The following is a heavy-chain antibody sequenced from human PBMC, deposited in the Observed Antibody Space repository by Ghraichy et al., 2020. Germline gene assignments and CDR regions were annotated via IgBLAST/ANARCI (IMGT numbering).Heavy chain of an antibody. V-gene: IGHV3-9*01. D-gene: IGHD3-10*01. CDR3: ANDVRGHDAFDI. CDR2: IRWNSSSI. CDR1: GFTFDDYS. J-gene: IGHJ3*02. Sequence: SLRLSCAASGFTFDDYSMHWVRQAPGKGLEWISGIRWNSSSIGYADSVKGRFTISRDNAKNSLYLQMNSLSAEDTALYYCANDVRGHDAFDIWGQGTMVTVSS.